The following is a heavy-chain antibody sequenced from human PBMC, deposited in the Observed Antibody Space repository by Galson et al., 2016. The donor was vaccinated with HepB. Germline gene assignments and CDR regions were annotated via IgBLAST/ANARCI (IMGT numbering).Heavy chain of an antibody. Sequence: SETLSLTCTVSGDYISRGYYWGWIRQAPGKGLEWIGNSYYTGNIFYNPSLKSRVTISMDTSKNQISLRVKSVTAADTAVYYCARAVTTVTPHNSNDFDVWGQGTTVSVSS. CDR2: SYYTGNI. V-gene: IGHV4-38-2*02. CDR3: ARAVTTVTPHNSNDFDV. D-gene: IGHD4-11*01. CDR1: GDYISRGYY. J-gene: IGHJ6*02.